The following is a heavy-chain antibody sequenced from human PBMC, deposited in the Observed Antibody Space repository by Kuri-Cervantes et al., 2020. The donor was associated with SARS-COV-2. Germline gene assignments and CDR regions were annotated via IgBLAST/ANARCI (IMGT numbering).Heavy chain of an antibody. CDR1: GFTFSNAW. V-gene: IGHV3-15*07. J-gene: IGHJ3*02. Sequence: GESLKISCAASGFTFSNAWVNWVRQAPGKGLEWVGRIKSKTDGGTTDYAAPVKGRFTVSRDDSKNTLYLQMNSLKTEDTAVYYCTTAPGYCSSTSCYGDDAFDIWGQGAMVTVSS. CDR3: TTAPGYCSSTSCYGDDAFDI. CDR2: IKSKTDGGTT. D-gene: IGHD2-2*03.